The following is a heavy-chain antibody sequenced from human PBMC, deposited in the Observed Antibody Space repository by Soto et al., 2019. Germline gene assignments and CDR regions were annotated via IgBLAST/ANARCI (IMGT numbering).Heavy chain of an antibody. V-gene: IGHV3-53*01. CDR1: GLIVSTNF. D-gene: IGHD3-10*01. J-gene: IGHJ3*02. CDR3: ARDRPGDEGDAFDI. Sequence: GGSLRLSCAASGLIVSTNFMNWVRQAPGKGLEWVSVLYSGGSTHYAGSVKGRFIISRDNSKNTLYLQMNSLRAEDTAVYYCARDRPGDEGDAFDIWGHGTLVTVSS. CDR2: LYSGGST.